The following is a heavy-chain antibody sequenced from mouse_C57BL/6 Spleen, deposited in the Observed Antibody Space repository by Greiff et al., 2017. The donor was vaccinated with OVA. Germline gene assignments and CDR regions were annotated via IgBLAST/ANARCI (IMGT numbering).Heavy chain of an antibody. CDR1: GYTFTSYW. J-gene: IGHJ2*01. CDR3: AGGTAQATNPCDY. CDR2: IHPNSGST. Sequence: QVQLQQPGAELVKPGASVKLSCKASGYTFTSYWMHWVKQRPGHGLEWIGMIHPNSGSTNSNEKFKSKATLTVDKSSSTAYMQLSSLTSEDSAVYYCAGGTAQATNPCDYWGQGTTLTVSS. V-gene: IGHV1-64*01. D-gene: IGHD3-2*02.